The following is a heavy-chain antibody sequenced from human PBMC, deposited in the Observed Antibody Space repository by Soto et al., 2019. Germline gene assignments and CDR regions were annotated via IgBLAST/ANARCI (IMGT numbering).Heavy chain of an antibody. V-gene: IGHV4-59*08. J-gene: IGHJ5*02. D-gene: IGHD3-22*01. CDR2: IYYAGST. CDR1: GGSMNPNY. CDR3: ARLGFYYQSLDP. Sequence: SETLSLTCTVPGGSMNPNYWSWFRQPPGRGLEWVGYIYYAGSTSYNPSLKSRVTISLETSKSQFSLRLSSVTAADTAVYFCARLGFYYQSLDPWGPGTLVNGSS.